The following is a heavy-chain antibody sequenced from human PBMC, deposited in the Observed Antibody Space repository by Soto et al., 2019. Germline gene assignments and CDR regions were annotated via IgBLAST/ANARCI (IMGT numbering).Heavy chain of an antibody. D-gene: IGHD6-19*01. CDR2: IYYSGST. V-gene: IGHV4-39*01. J-gene: IGHJ6*03. CDR3: ARHREYSSGWENYYYYMDV. CDR1: GGSISSSSYY. Sequence: SETLSLTCTVSGGSISSSSYYWGWIRQPPGKGLEWIGSIYYSGSTYYNPSLKSRVTISVDTSKNQFSLKLSSVTAADTAVYYCARHREYSSGWENYYYYMDVWGNGTTVTVSS.